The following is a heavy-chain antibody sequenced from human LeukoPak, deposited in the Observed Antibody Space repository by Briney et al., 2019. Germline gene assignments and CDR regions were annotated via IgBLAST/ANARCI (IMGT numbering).Heavy chain of an antibody. J-gene: IGHJ4*02. CDR2: INPNSGGT. V-gene: IGHV1-2*02. CDR1: GYTFTGYY. Sequence: ASVKVSCKASGYTFTGYYMHWVRQAPGQGLEWMGWINPNSGGTNYAQKFQGRVTMTRDTSISTAYMELSRLRSDDTAVYYCARAAAVLRSFDYWGQGTLVTVSS. CDR3: ARAAAVLRSFDY. D-gene: IGHD6-13*01.